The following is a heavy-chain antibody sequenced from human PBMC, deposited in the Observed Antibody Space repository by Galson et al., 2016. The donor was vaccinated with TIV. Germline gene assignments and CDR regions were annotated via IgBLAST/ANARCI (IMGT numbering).Heavy chain of an antibody. D-gene: IGHD1-20*01. CDR1: GSSISSGFW. CDR3: ARHGGGYNSGPRGYYYYFYMDV. V-gene: IGHV4-38-2*01. J-gene: IGHJ6*03. CDR2: VYTTGST. Sequence: SETLSLTCVVSGSSISSGFWWSWIRQPPGRRLEWIGNVYTTGSTNYNPSLKSRVTISVDTSTNQFSLTLNSVTADHTAVYYCARHGGGYNSGPRGYYYYFYMDVCGKGTTVAVSS.